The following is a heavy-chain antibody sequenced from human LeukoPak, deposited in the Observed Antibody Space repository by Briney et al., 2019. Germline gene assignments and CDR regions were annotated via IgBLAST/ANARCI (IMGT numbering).Heavy chain of an antibody. CDR3: ATDAYYYDSSAYSTSVHYFDY. CDR2: INPNSGGP. V-gene: IGHV1-2*06. CDR1: GYTFTRYY. J-gene: IGHJ4*02. D-gene: IGHD3-22*01. Sequence: ASVKVSCKASGYTFTRYYMHCVRQAPGEGLEWMGRINPNSGGPDYAQKSLGTVTMSRDTSISKAYMDLSRLRSADTAVYYCATDAYYYDSSAYSTSVHYFDYWGQGTLVTVSS.